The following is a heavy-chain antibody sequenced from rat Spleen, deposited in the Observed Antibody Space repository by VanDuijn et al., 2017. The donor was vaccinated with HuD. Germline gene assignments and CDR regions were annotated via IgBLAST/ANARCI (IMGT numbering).Heavy chain of an antibody. CDR3: TREHNWGFDY. Sequence: QVQLKESGPGLVQPSQTLSLTCTVSGFSLTGNTVHWVRQPPGKGLEWMGRMRYDGDTYYNSALKSRMSISRDTSKNQVFLKMNSLQTDDTAIYYCTREHNWGFDYWGQGVMVTVSS. V-gene: IGHV2S30*01. J-gene: IGHJ2*01. D-gene: IGHD5-1*01. CDR1: GFSLTGNT. CDR2: MRYDGDT.